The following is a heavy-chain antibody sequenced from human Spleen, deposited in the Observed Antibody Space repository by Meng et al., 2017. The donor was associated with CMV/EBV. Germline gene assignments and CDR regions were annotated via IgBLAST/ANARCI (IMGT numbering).Heavy chain of an antibody. J-gene: IGHJ6*02. CDR2: INHSGST. V-gene: IGHV4-34*01. D-gene: IGHD5-12*01. CDR1: GGSFSGYY. CDR3: ARILYSGYDWGMDV. Sequence: SETLSLTCAVYGGSFSGYYWSWIRQPPGKGLEWIGEINHSGSTNYNPSLKSRVTISVDTYKNQFSLKLSSVTAADTAVYCCARILYSGYDWGMDVWGQGTTVTVSS.